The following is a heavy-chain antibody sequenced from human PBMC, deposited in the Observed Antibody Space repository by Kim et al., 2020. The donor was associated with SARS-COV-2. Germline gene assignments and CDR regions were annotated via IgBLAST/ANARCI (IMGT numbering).Heavy chain of an antibody. D-gene: IGHD3-9*01. V-gene: IGHV4-4*02. CDR3: ARVGRYYDILTGSPRDY. CDR1: GGSISSSNW. CDR2: IYHSGST. Sequence: SETLSLTCAVSGGSISSSNWWSWVRQPPGKGLEWIGEIYHSGSTNYNPSLKSRVTISVDKSKNQFSLKLSSVTAADTAVYYCARVGRYYDILTGSPRDYWGQGTLVTVSS. J-gene: IGHJ4*02.